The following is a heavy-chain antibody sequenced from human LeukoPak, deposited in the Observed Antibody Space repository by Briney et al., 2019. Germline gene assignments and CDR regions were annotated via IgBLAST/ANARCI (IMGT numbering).Heavy chain of an antibody. Sequence: GGSLRLSCAASGFTFRTYSMNWVRQAPGKGLEWVSAISGSGGSTYYADSVKGRFTISRDNSRNTLYLQMNSLRAEDTAVYYCAKEAGTTGTLWADYWGQGTLVTVSS. V-gene: IGHV3-23*01. CDR1: GFTFRTYS. CDR2: ISGSGGST. CDR3: AKEAGTTGTLWADY. J-gene: IGHJ4*02. D-gene: IGHD1-1*01.